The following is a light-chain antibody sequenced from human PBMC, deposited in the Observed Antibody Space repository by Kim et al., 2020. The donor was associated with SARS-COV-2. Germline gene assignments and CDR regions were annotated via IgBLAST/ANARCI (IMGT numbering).Light chain of an antibody. CDR1: QDISSN. CDR3: QQTNSFPYT. CDR2: ATS. Sequence: IQLTQSPSSLSASVGDRVTITCRASQDISSNLAWYQQKPGKAPKLLIYATSTLQTGVPARFSGSGSGTDFTLTISSLQPEDFATYSCQQTNSFPYTFGQGTKLEI. V-gene: IGKV1-9*01. J-gene: IGKJ2*01.